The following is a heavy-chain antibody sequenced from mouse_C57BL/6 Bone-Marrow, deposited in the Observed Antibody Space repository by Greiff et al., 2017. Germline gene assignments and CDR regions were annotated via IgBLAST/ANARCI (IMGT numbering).Heavy chain of an antibody. Sequence: DVMLVESEGGLVQPGSSMKLSCTASGFTFSDYYMAWVRQVPEKGLEWVANINYDGSSTYYLDSLKSRFIISRDNAKNILYLQMSSLKSEDTATYYCARAPNWEGARDDWGQGTSVTVSS. CDR1: GFTFSDYY. D-gene: IGHD4-1*01. J-gene: IGHJ4*01. CDR2: INYDGSST. CDR3: ARAPNWEGARDD. V-gene: IGHV5-16*01.